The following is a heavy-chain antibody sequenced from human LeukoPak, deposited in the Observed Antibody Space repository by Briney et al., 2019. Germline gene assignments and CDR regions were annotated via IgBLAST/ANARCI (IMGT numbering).Heavy chain of an antibody. CDR3: ARDAGKRGAVAVRGYFDL. CDR2: IYTSEST. Sequence: SGALSLTCTVSGGSISSDYWSWSRPPPQEGLGRVWRIYTSESTHYNPSHKSRVPMSVDTSKNQFSLKLSSVTAADTAVYYCARDAGKRGAVAVRGYFDLWGRGTLVTVSS. V-gene: IGHV4-4*07. J-gene: IGHJ2*01. CDR1: GGSISSDY. D-gene: IGHD6-19*01.